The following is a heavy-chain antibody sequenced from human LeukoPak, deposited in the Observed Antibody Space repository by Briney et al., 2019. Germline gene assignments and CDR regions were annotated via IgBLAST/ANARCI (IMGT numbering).Heavy chain of an antibody. J-gene: IGHJ4*02. CDR3: ARGDWEPSDY. CDR1: GFTFINAW. V-gene: IGHV3-7*04. D-gene: IGHD1-14*01. Sequence: PGGSLRLSCAASGFTFINAWMTWVRQAPGKGLEWVANTKQDGSEKNYVDSVKGRFTISRDNAKNSLYLQMNSLRAEDTAVYYCARGDWEPSDYWGQGTLVTVSS. CDR2: TKQDGSEK.